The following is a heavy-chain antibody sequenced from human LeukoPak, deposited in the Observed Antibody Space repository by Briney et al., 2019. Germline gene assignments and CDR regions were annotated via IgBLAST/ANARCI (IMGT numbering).Heavy chain of an antibody. J-gene: IGHJ5*02. V-gene: IGHV1-46*01. CDR1: GYTFTSYY. CDR3: ARGGYCSSTSCYDWFDP. D-gene: IGHD2-2*03. Sequence: ASVKVSCKASGYTFTSYYIHWVRQAPGQGLEWMGIINPSGGSTSYAQKFQGRVTMTRDTSTNTVYMELSSLRSEDTAVYYCARGGYCSSTSCYDWFDPWGQGTLVTVSS. CDR2: INPSGGST.